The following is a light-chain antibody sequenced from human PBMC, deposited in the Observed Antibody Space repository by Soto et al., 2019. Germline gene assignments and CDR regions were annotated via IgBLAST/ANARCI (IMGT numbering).Light chain of an antibody. Sequence: EVVMTQSPATLSVSPGERATLSCRASQNVSSNLAWYQQKPGQAPRLLIYGASTRATGIPARFSGSGSGTEFTLTISSLQSEDFAVYYCQQYNNWPYTFGQGTELEIK. CDR3: QQYNNWPYT. V-gene: IGKV3-15*01. CDR1: QNVSSN. CDR2: GAS. J-gene: IGKJ2*01.